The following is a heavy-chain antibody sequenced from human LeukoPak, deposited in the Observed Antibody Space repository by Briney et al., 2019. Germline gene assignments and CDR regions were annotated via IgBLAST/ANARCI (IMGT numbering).Heavy chain of an antibody. D-gene: IGHD3-22*01. CDR1: GGSISSYY. J-gene: IGHJ4*02. V-gene: IGHV4-59*06. Sequence: PSETLSLTCTVSGGSISSYYWSWIRQPPGKGLEWIGYIYYSGSTYYNPSLTSRVTKSVDTSKNQFSLKLSSVTAADTAVYYCARGYSSGYYFNFDYWGQGTLVTVSS. CDR3: ARGYSSGYYFNFDY. CDR2: IYYSGST.